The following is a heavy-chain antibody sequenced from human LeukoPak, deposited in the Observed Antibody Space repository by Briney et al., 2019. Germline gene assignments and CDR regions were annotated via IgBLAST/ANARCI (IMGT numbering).Heavy chain of an antibody. Sequence: SETLSLTCTVSGGSISSHYWSWIRQPPGKGLEWIGYIYYSGSTNYNPSLKSRVTISVDTSKNQFSLKLSSVTAADTAVYYCASSREYGVCLNWGQGTLVTVSS. CDR3: ASSREYGVCLN. CDR1: GGSISSHY. D-gene: IGHD2-8*01. J-gene: IGHJ4*02. CDR2: IYYSGST. V-gene: IGHV4-59*11.